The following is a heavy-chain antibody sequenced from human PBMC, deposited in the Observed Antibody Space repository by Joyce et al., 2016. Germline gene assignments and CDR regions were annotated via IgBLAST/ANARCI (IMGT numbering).Heavy chain of an antibody. Sequence: RLQLQESGPGLVKASETLSLTCTVSVASIRTSTYHWGWIRQPPGKGLEWVASIYYSGSTYYNPSLKGRINISFDTSKNEFSLSVNSVTAADTAVYYCARDVDEGTSGYYHDRWGQGALVTVSS. CDR3: ARDVDEGTSGYYHDR. J-gene: IGHJ5*02. D-gene: IGHD3-22*01. V-gene: IGHV4-39*06. CDR2: IYYSGST. CDR1: VASIRTSTYH.